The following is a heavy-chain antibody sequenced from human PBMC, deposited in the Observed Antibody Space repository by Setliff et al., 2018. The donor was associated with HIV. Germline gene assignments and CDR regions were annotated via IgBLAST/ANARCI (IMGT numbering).Heavy chain of an antibody. CDR1: GYSIRSGYY. V-gene: IGHV4-38-2*01. D-gene: IGHD3-9*01. Sequence: SETLSLTCAVSGYSIRSGYYWGWIRQSPGKGLEWIGTMFRTGTSYYNPSLTSRVTISQDTSKNQFSLELTSVTAADTAVYYCAREDWAEHYWGQGTLVTVSS. CDR3: AREDWAEHY. J-gene: IGHJ4*02. CDR2: MFRTGTS.